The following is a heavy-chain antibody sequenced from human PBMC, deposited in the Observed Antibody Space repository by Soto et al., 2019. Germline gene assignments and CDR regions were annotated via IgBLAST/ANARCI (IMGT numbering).Heavy chain of an antibody. CDR1: GLTFSDYG. V-gene: IGHV3-33*01. CDR3: ARDYCSTSSCFDY. CDR2: IWYDGSKK. Sequence: PGGSLRLSCAASGLTFSDYGMHWVRQAPGKGLEWVAVIWYDGSKKYYVDSVKGRFTISRDSSKNMVYLQMNSLRAEDTAVYYCARDYCSTSSCFDYWGQGTLVTVSS. D-gene: IGHD2-2*01. J-gene: IGHJ4*02.